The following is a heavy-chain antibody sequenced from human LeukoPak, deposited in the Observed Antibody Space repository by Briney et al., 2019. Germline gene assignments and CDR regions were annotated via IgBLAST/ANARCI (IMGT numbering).Heavy chain of an antibody. CDR3: ARETWNDAGVDY. CDR1: GGSISSGSYY. Sequence: PSETLSLTCTVSGGSISSGSYYWSWIPQPTGKGLEWIGRIYTSGSTNYNPSLKSRVTISVDTSKNQFSLKLSSVTAADTAVYYCARETWNDAGVDYWGQGTLVTVSS. V-gene: IGHV4-61*02. CDR2: IYTSGST. J-gene: IGHJ4*02. D-gene: IGHD1-1*01.